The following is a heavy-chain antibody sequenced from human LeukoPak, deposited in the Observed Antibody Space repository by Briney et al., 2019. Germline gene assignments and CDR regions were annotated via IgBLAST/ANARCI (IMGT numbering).Heavy chain of an antibody. V-gene: IGHV5-51*01. D-gene: IGHD3-10*01. CDR3: ATVPFMVRGIISGDL. J-gene: IGHJ4*02. Sequence: GESLKISCEGSGYSFTSYWIAWVRQMPGKVLEWMGIIYPDDSDTRYSPSFQGQVTISADKSISLALLLWSRLEAADTAFYYRATVPFMVRGIISGDLWDQGTQITVSS. CDR2: IYPDDSDT. CDR1: GYSFTSYW.